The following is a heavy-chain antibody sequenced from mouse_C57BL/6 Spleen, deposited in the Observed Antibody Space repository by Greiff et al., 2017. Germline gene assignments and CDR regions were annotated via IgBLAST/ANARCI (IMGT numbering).Heavy chain of an antibody. CDR3: ARSGNVAWFAY. V-gene: IGHV1-61*01. CDR2: IYPSDSET. J-gene: IGHJ3*01. D-gene: IGHD2-1*01. Sequence: QVQLQQSGAELVRPGSSVKLSCKASGYTFTSYWMDWVKQRPGQGLEWIGNIYPSDSETHYNQKFKDKATLTVDKSSSTAYMQLSSLTSEDSAVYYCARSGNVAWFAYWGQGTLVTVSA. CDR1: GYTFTSYW.